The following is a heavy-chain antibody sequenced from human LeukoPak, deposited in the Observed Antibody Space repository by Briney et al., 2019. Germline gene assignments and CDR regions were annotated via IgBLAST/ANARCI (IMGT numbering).Heavy chain of an antibody. V-gene: IGHV1-69*05. Sequence: SVKVSCKASGGTSSSYAISWVRQAPGQGLEWMGGIIPNFGTANYAQKFQGRVTITTDESTSTAYMELSSLRSEDTAVYYCALRPYCSGGSCRPGYWGQGTLVTVSS. CDR3: ALRPYCSGGSCRPGY. D-gene: IGHD2-15*01. CDR2: IIPNFGTA. J-gene: IGHJ4*02. CDR1: GGTSSSYA.